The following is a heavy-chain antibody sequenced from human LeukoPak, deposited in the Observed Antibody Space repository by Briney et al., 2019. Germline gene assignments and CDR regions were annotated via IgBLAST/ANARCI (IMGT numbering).Heavy chain of an antibody. CDR1: GFTVSSNY. CDR2: IFSGGST. J-gene: IGHJ4*02. V-gene: IGHV3-53*01. CDR3: ARDSRFGEYHFDY. D-gene: IGHD3-10*01. Sequence: PGGPLRLSCAVSGFTVSSNYMSWVRQAPGKGLEWVSIIFSGGSTYYADSVRGRITISRDNSKNTLFLQMNSLRAEDTAVYYCARDSRFGEYHFDYWGQGTLVTVSS.